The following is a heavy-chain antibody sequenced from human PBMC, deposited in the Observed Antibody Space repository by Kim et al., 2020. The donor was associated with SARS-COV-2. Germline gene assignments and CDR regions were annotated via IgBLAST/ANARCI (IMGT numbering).Heavy chain of an antibody. V-gene: IGHV4-39*01. D-gene: IGHD6-6*01. J-gene: IGHJ4*02. CDR1: GGSISSSSYY. CDR2: IYYSGST. CDR3: ARLTPLGGLPDY. Sequence: SETLSLTCTVSGGSISSSSYYWGWIRQPPGKGLEWIGSIYYSGSTYYNPSLKSRVTISVDTSKNQFSLKLSSVTAADTAVYYCARLTPLGGLPDYWGQGTLVTVSS.